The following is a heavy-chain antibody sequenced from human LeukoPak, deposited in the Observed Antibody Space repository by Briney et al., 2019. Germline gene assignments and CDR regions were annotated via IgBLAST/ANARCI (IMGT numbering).Heavy chain of an antibody. CDR3: AKGPLIGWYYFDS. CDR2: ISATGGST. CDR1: GFTFSSYA. J-gene: IGHJ4*02. Sequence: GGSLRLSCAASGFTFSSYAMGWVRQAPGKGLEWVSAISATGGSTFYADSVKGRFTISRDNSKNTLYLQMNSVRAEDTAVYYCAKGPLIGWYYFDSWGQGTLVTASS. D-gene: IGHD2-15*01. V-gene: IGHV3-23*01.